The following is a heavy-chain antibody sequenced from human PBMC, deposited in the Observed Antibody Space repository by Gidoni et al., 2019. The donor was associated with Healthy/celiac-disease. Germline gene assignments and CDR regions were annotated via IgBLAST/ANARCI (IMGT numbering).Heavy chain of an antibody. Sequence: QVQLQQWGAGLLKPSETLSLTCAVYGGSFSGYYWSWIRQPPGKGPEWIGEINHSGSTNYNPSLKSRVTISVDTSKNQFSLKLSSVTAADTAVYYCARRLIVVVPAAIRGPIDYWGQGTLVTVSS. CDR2: INHSGST. CDR3: ARRLIVVVPAAIRGPIDY. V-gene: IGHV4-34*01. D-gene: IGHD2-2*01. CDR1: GGSFSGYY. J-gene: IGHJ4*02.